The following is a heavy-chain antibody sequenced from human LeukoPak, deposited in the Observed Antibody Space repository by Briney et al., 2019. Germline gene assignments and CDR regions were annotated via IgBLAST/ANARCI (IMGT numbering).Heavy chain of an antibody. CDR1: GFTFSNSA. Sequence: ASVKVSCKASGFTFSNSAVQWVRQARGQRLEWIGWIVVGSGNTNYAQKFQERVTIARDVSTSTAYMELSSLRSDDTAIYYCAADIVGAQLHWGQGTVVTVSS. D-gene: IGHD1-26*01. J-gene: IGHJ4*02. V-gene: IGHV1-58*01. CDR3: AADIVGAQLH. CDR2: IVVGSGNT.